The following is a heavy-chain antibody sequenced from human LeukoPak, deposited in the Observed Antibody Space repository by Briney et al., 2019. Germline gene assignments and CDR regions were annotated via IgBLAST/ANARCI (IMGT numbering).Heavy chain of an antibody. J-gene: IGHJ6*02. D-gene: IGHD4-17*01. CDR3: ARSADYGDSRAYPAYYYYYYGMDV. V-gene: IGHV3-23*01. Sequence: GGSLRLSCTASGFSFSTYTMTWVRQAPGKGLEWVSGITDSGKPCYADSVKGRFTISRDNSKSTLYLQINSLRAEDTAVYYCARSADYGDSRAYPAYYYYYYGMDVWGQGTTVTVSS. CDR2: ITDSGKP. CDR1: GFSFSTYT.